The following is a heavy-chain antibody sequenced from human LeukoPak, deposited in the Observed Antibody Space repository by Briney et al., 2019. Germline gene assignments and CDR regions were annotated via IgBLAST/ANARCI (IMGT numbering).Heavy chain of an antibody. CDR3: ARVFPNSHYCSGDSCYSYYFDN. CDR2: INPSSGGT. V-gene: IGHV1-2*02. Sequence: ASVKVTCKASVYTFTGYYMHWVRQAPGQGLEWMGWINPSSGGTNYAQKFQGRVTMTRDTSISTAYMELSRLRSDDTAVYYCARVFPNSHYCSGDSCYSYYFDNWGQGTLVTVSS. D-gene: IGHD2-15*01. J-gene: IGHJ4*02. CDR1: VYTFTGYY.